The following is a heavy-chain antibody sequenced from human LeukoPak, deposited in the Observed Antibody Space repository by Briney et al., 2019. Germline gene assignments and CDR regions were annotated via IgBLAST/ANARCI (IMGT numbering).Heavy chain of an antibody. CDR1: GFTFSSYE. Sequence: GGSLRLXCAASGFTFSSYEMNWVRLAPGKGLEWVSYISSSGSTIYYADSVKGRFTISRDNAKNSLYLQMNSLRAEDTAVYYCARDPGGAFDYWGQGALVTVSS. V-gene: IGHV3-48*03. CDR3: ARDPGGAFDY. J-gene: IGHJ4*02. CDR2: ISSSGSTI. D-gene: IGHD3-16*01.